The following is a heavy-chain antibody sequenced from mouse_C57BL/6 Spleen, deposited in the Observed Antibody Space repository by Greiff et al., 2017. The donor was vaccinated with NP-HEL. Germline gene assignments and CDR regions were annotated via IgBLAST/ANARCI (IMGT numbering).Heavy chain of an antibody. V-gene: IGHV3-1*01. Sequence: EVKLMESGPGMVKPSQSLSLSCTVTGYSITSGYDWHWIRHFPGNKLEWMGYISYSGSTNYNPSLKSRISITHDTSKNHFFLKLNSVTTEDTATYYCARGGVTTAFAYWGQGTLVTVSA. D-gene: IGHD2-2*01. CDR1: GYSITSGYD. CDR2: ISYSGST. J-gene: IGHJ3*01. CDR3: ARGGVTTAFAY.